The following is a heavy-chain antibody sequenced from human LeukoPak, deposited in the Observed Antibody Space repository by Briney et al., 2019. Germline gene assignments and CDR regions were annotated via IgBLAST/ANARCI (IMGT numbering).Heavy chain of an antibody. CDR2: INWNGGST. D-gene: IGHD6-13*01. V-gene: IGHV3-20*01. CDR3: ARDLEYSSSWYVGNYFDY. J-gene: IGHJ4*02. Sequence: PGGSLRLSCAASGFTFDDYGMSWVRQAPGKGLEWVSGINWNGGSTGYADSVKGRFTISRDNAKNSLYLQMNSLRAEDTALYHCARDLEYSSSWYVGNYFDYWGQGTLVTVSS. CDR1: GFTFDDYG.